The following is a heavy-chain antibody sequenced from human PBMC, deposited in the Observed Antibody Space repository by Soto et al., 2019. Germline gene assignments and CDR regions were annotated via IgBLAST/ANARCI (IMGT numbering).Heavy chain of an antibody. D-gene: IGHD3-10*01. V-gene: IGHV1-69*13. CDR1: GGTFSSSA. CDR3: ARGLRGVTMVRGVIPDYYYYGMDV. J-gene: IGHJ6*02. Sequence: SVKVSCKASGGTFSSSAISWVRQAPEQGHEWIVGSITIFGTANYAQKLQGRVTITAGESTITAYMELSSLGSEDTAVYYCARGLRGVTMVRGVIPDYYYYGMDVGGQGTTVTVSS. CDR2: SITIFGTA.